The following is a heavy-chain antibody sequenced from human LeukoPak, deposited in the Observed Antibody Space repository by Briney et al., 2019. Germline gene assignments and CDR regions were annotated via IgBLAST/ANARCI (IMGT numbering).Heavy chain of an antibody. J-gene: IGHJ3*02. CDR2: INHSGST. CDR3: ARGTRLDAFDI. CDR1: GGSFSGYY. Sequence: SETLSLTCAVYGGSFSGYYWSWIRQPPGKGLEWIGEINHSGSTNYNPSLKSRVTISVDTSKNRFSLKLSSVTAADTAVYYCARGTRLDAFDIWGQGTMVTVSS. V-gene: IGHV4-34*01. D-gene: IGHD6-6*01.